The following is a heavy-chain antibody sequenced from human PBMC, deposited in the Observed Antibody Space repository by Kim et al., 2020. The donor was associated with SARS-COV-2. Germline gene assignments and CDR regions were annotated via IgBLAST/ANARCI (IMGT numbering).Heavy chain of an antibody. CDR3: ARDYSRVTIFGVVSRHGMDV. CDR2: IYYSGST. D-gene: IGHD3-3*01. Sequence: SETLSLTCTVSGGSISSGDYYWSWIRQPPGKGLEWIGYIYYSGSTYYNPSLKSRVTISVDTSKNQFSLKLSSVTAADTAVYYCARDYSRVTIFGVVSRHGMDVWGQGTTVTVSS. J-gene: IGHJ6*02. V-gene: IGHV4-30-4*01. CDR1: GGSISSGDYY.